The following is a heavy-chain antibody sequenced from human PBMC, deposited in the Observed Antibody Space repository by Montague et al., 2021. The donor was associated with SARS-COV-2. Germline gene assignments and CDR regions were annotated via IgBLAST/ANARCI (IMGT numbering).Heavy chain of an antibody. CDR2: INHSGST. V-gene: IGHV4-34*01. Sequence: SETLSLTCAVYGGSFSGYYWSWIRQPPGKGLEWIGEINHSGSTNYNPSLKSRVTISVDTSKNQFSLKLSFVTAADTAVYYRARGYDYVWGSYRYLHWFDPWGQGTLVTVSS. J-gene: IGHJ5*02. D-gene: IGHD3-16*02. CDR1: GGSFSGYY. CDR3: ARGYDYVWGSYRYLHWFDP.